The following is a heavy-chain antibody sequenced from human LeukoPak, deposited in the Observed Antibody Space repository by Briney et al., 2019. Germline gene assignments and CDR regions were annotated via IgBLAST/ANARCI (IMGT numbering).Heavy chain of an antibody. CDR2: MYYTGST. CDR3: ARDRRTSSTPNDAFDI. J-gene: IGHJ3*02. D-gene: IGHD6-13*01. V-gene: IGHV4-59*01. Sequence: SETLSLTCTVSGGSISSYYWSWLRQPPGKGLEWIGYMYYTGSTNYNPSLEGRVTISVDRSKNQFSLKLSSVTAADTALYYCARDRRTSSTPNDAFDIWGQGTLVTVSS. CDR1: GGSISSYY.